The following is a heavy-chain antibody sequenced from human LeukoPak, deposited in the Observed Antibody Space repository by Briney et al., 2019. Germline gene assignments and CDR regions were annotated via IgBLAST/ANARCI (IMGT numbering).Heavy chain of an antibody. CDR2: IYHSGST. D-gene: IGHD3-3*01. CDR1: GYSISSGYY. CDR3: AKQEGFLEWFSTLDY. V-gene: IGHV4-38-2*01. J-gene: IGHJ4*02. Sequence: SETLSLTCAVSGYSISSGYYWGWIRQPPGKGLEWIGSIYHSGSTYYNPSLKSRVTISVDTSKNQFSLKLSSVTAADTAVYYCAKQEGFLEWFSTLDYWGQGTLVTVSS.